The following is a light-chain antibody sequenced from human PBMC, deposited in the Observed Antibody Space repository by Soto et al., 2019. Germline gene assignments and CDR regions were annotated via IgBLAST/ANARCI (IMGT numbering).Light chain of an antibody. V-gene: IGKV1-5*01. Sequence: DIQMTQSPSTLSASVGDRVTITCRASQSIRSLLAWYQQKPGKAPKVLIYDASSLGSGVPSRFSGSGSGTEFTLTISSLQPDYFATYSCKPYQTSSTSGQGTRFEIK. J-gene: IGKJ5*01. CDR3: KPYQTSST. CDR1: QSIRSL. CDR2: DAS.